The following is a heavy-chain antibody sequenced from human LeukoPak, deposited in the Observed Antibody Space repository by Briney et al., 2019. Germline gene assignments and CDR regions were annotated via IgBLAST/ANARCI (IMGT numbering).Heavy chain of an antibody. Sequence: ASVKVSCKVSGYTLTELSMHWVRQAPGKGLEWTGGFDPEDGETIYAQKFQGRVTMTEDTSTDTAYMELSSLRSEDTAVYYCATDKSYFQRLVHLFYYWGQGTLVTVSS. CDR2: FDPEDGET. V-gene: IGHV1-24*01. CDR3: ATDKSYFQRLVHLFYY. J-gene: IGHJ4*02. D-gene: IGHD6-13*01. CDR1: GYTLTELS.